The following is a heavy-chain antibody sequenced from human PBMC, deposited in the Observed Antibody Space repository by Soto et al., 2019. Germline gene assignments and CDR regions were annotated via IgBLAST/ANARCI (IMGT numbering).Heavy chain of an antibody. CDR2: IIPVFGTT. D-gene: IGHD3-22*01. V-gene: IGHV1-69*06. J-gene: IGHJ2*01. CDR3: ARDYYNGRGSYSWYVDL. CDR1: GGTFSNYA. Sequence: QVHLVQSGAEVKKPGSSVKVSCKASGGTFSNYAISWVRQAPGQGLEWMGGIIPVFGTTNYARKFQGRVTITADKSTGTAYMELNCLRPEDTAVYYCARDYYNGRGSYSWYVDLLGRGTLVTVSS.